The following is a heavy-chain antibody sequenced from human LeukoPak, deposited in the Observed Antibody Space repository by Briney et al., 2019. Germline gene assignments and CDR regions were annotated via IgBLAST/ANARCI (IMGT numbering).Heavy chain of an antibody. CDR2: IVGSGDCT. CDR3: ARGARYSSSWQGIDY. D-gene: IGHD6-13*01. CDR1: GFTFDSYA. J-gene: IGHJ4*02. Sequence: GGSRRLSCIVSGFTFDSYAMGWVRQAPGKGLEWVSSIVGSGDCTYYADSVKGRFTISRDNAKNSLYLQMNSLRAEDTAVYYCARGARYSSSWQGIDYWGQGTLVTVSS. V-gene: IGHV3-23*01.